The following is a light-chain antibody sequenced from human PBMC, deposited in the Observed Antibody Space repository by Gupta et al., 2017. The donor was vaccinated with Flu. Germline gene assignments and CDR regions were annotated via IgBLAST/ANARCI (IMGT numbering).Light chain of an antibody. Sequence: ERGTLSCRASQSVSSSQLAWYQQKPGQPPRLLIYGASRRATDTPDRYSGSGSGTDFTLTISGLEPEDFAVYHCQQYGDSPRTFGQGTKVEIK. CDR3: QQYGDSPRT. CDR1: QSVSSSQ. V-gene: IGKV3-20*01. CDR2: GAS. J-gene: IGKJ1*01.